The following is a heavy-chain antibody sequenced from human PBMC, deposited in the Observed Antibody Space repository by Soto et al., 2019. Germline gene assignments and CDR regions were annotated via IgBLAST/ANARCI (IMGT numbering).Heavy chain of an antibody. J-gene: IGHJ6*02. CDR1: GYSFTSYW. Sequence: GESLKISCKGSGYSFTSYWIGWVRQMPGKGLEWMGIIYPGDSGTRYSPSFQGQVTISADKSISTAYLQWSSLKASDTAMYYCARSKLGLIGSAYYSEYYYGMDVWGQGTTVTVSS. V-gene: IGHV5-51*01. CDR2: IYPGDSGT. D-gene: IGHD3-22*01. CDR3: ARSKLGLIGSAYYSEYYYGMDV.